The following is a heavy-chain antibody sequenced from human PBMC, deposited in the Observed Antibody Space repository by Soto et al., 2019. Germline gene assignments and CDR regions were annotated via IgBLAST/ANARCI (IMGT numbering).Heavy chain of an antibody. Sequence: SETLSLTCTVSDGSISRSTFYWGWIRQPPGKGLEWIGSVHNTGSTYYNPSLKSRVTISVDTSKNQFSLKLSSVTAADTAVYYCARWDYGDDYWGQGTLVTVSS. CDR2: VHNTGST. D-gene: IGHD4-17*01. J-gene: IGHJ4*02. CDR1: DGSISRSTFY. V-gene: IGHV4-39*07. CDR3: ARWDYGDDY.